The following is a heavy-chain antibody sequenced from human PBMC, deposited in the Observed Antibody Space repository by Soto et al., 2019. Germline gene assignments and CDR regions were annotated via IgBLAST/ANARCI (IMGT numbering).Heavy chain of an antibody. CDR2: IYYTGST. CDR1: GGSISSGGYY. D-gene: IGHD4-17*01. CDR3: ERDHPDYGDYAFDY. V-gene: IGHV4-31*03. J-gene: IGHJ4*02. Sequence: PSETLSLTCTVSGGSISSGGYYWSWIRQHPGKGLEWIGYIYYTGSTYYNPSLKTRVTISVDASKNQFSLKVSSVTVADTAVYYCERDHPDYGDYAFDYWGQGTLVTVSS.